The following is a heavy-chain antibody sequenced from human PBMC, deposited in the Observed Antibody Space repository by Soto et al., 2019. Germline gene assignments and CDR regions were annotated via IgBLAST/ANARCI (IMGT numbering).Heavy chain of an antibody. Sequence: QVQLVESGGGVVQPGRSLRLSCAASGFTFSSYGMHWVRQAPGKGLEWVAVISYDGSNKYYADSVKGRFTISRDNSKNTLYLQMNSLRAEDTAVYYCAKALRYFGVYYYYGMDVWGQGTTVTVSS. CDR2: ISYDGSNK. V-gene: IGHV3-30*18. CDR1: GFTFSSYG. CDR3: AKALRYFGVYYYYGMDV. D-gene: IGHD3-9*01. J-gene: IGHJ6*02.